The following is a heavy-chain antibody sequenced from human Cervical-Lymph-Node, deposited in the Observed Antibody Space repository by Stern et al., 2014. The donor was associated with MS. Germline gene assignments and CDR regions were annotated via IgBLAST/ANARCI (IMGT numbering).Heavy chain of an antibody. Sequence: VQLVESGDEVTKPGSSGKVSCKASGGTFSQFPSSWVRQAPGQGLEWLRGVFPVFGTPTYAQEFRGRVTITADVSTSTVYMELSSLRSDDTAVYYCALSSETSDRWYSLGYDLWGQGTLVTVSS. CDR3: ALSSETSDRWYSLGYDL. D-gene: IGHD6-13*01. CDR2: VFPVFGTP. CDR1: GGTFSQFP. J-gene: IGHJ5*02. V-gene: IGHV1-69*01.